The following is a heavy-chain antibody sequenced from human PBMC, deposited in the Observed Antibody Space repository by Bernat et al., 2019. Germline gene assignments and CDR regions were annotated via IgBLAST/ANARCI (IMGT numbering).Heavy chain of an antibody. CDR2: ISYDGSNK. Sequence: QVQLVESGGGVVQPGGSLRLSCAASGFTFSSYGMHWVRQAPGKGLEWVAVISYDGSNKYYADSVKGRFTISRDNSKNTLYLQMNSLRAEDTAVYYCAKDPSFGYRGQGTLVTVSS. J-gene: IGHJ4*02. CDR3: AKDPSFGY. V-gene: IGHV3-30*18. CDR1: GFTFSSYG.